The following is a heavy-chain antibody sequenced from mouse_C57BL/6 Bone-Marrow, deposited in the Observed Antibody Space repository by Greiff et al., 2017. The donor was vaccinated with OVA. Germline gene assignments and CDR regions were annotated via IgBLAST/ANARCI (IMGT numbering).Heavy chain of an antibody. Sequence: EVTVVESGGGLVKPGGSLKLSCAASGFTFSSYAMSWVRQTPEKRLEWVATISDGGSYTYYPDNVKGRFTISRDNAQNNLYLQMSHLKSEDTAMYYCARPFNYDGYYGYWGQGTLVTVSA. CDR3: ARPFNYDGYYGY. V-gene: IGHV5-4*03. D-gene: IGHD2-3*01. CDR1: GFTFSSYA. CDR2: ISDGGSYT. J-gene: IGHJ3*01.